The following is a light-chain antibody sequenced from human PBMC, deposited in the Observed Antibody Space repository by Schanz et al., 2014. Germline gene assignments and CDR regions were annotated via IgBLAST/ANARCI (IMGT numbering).Light chain of an antibody. CDR1: QSVSSTY. V-gene: IGKV3-20*01. CDR2: GAS. J-gene: IGKJ1*01. Sequence: EIVLTQSPGTLSLSPGERATLSCRASQSVSSTYLAWYQQKPGQAPRLLIYGASSRASGIPDRFSGSGSGTDFTLTISRLQPEDFAVYYCQQYSSSHWTFGQGTKVEIK. CDR3: QQYSSSHWT.